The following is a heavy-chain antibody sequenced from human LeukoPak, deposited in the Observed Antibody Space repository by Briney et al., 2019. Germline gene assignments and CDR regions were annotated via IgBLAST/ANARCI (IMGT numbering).Heavy chain of an antibody. CDR3: AKMQGIAATGDIPY. V-gene: IGHV3-30*02. Sequence: PGGSLRLSCAASTFTFSNYGMRWVRQAPGKGLEWVAFIRSGGIDEYYADSVRGRFTISRDNSKNTLYLQMNSLRVEDTAVYYCAKMQGIAATGDIPYWGQGTLVTVSS. D-gene: IGHD6-13*01. CDR2: IRSGGIDE. CDR1: TFTFSNYG. J-gene: IGHJ4*02.